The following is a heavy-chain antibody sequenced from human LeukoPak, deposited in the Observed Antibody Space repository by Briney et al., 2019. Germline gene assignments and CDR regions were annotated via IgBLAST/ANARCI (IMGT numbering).Heavy chain of an antibody. CDR2: ISGSGGST. D-gene: IGHD2-15*01. CDR1: GFTFSSYA. V-gene: IGHV3-23*01. J-gene: IGHJ4*02. CDR3: AKDLGLWRGRGSGGSCCFDY. Sequence: GGSLRLSCAASGFTFSSYAMSWVRQAPGKGLEWVSAISGSGGSTYYADSVKGRFTISRDNSKNTLYLQMNSLRAEDTAVYYCAKDLGLWRGRGSGGSCCFDYWGQGTLVTVSS.